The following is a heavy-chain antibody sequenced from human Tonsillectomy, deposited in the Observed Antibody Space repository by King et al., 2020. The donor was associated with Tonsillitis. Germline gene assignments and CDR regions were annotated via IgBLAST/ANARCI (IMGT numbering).Heavy chain of an antibody. CDR2: IRYDGSET. V-gene: IGHV3-30*02. CDR3: AREANSGYHSDGPFS. CDR1: GFRFSDYG. D-gene: IGHD2-15*01. Sequence: QVQLVESGGGVVRPGGSLRVSCAASGFRFSDYGMHWVRQAPGKGLEWVAFIRYDGSETYYGDSVRGRFTVSRENSKDTLYLQMNSLRVEDTALYFCAREANSGYHSDGPFSWGPGTTVTVSS. J-gene: IGHJ6*02.